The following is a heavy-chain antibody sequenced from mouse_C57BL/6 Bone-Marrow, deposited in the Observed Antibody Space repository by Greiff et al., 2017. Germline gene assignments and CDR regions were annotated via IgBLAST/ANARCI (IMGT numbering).Heavy chain of an antibody. J-gene: IGHJ4*01. Sequence: QVQLKESGAELVRPGASVTLSCKASGYTFTDYEMHWVKQTPVHGLEWIGAIDPETGGTAYNQKFKGKDILTADKSSSTAYMELRSLTSEDSAVYYCTRELTMDYWGQGTSVTVSS. D-gene: IGHD1-3*01. CDR1: GYTFTDYE. V-gene: IGHV1-15*01. CDR3: TRELTMDY. CDR2: IDPETGGT.